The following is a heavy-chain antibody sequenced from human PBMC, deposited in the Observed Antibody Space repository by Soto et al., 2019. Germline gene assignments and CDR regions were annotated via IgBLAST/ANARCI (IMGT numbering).Heavy chain of an antibody. J-gene: IGHJ4*02. V-gene: IGHV3-30*18. Sequence: QVQLVESGGGVVQPGRSLRLSCAASGFTFSSYGMHWVRQAPGKGLEWVAVISYAGSNKYYADSVKGRFTISRDNSKNTLYLQMNSLRAEDTAVYYCAKSHGYSSGWSLDYWGQGTLVTVSS. CDR3: AKSHGYSSGWSLDY. CDR1: GFTFSSYG. D-gene: IGHD6-19*01. CDR2: ISYAGSNK.